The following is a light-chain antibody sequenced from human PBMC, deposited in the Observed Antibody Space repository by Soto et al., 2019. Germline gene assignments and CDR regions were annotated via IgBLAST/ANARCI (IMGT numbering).Light chain of an antibody. V-gene: IGKV3-20*01. J-gene: IGKJ1*01. CDR1: QSISDN. CDR3: QQYASSPWT. CDR2: GAS. Sequence: IVLTQSPCTLSLSPGERATLSCRASQSISDNLAWYQQKPGQAPRLLIYGASNRATGIPDRVSGSGSGTDFTLTINRLEPEDFAVYYCQQYASSPWTFGQGTKVDIK.